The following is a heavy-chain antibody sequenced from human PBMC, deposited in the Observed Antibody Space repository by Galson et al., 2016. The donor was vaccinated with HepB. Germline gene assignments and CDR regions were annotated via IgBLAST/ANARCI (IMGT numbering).Heavy chain of an antibody. CDR1: GFTFDDYA. CDR3: AKELDGEVSGPFDL. CDR2: ISWNSDYL. J-gene: IGHJ2*01. V-gene: IGHV3-9*01. Sequence: SLRLSCAASGFTFDDYALHWVRQAPGKGLEWVAVISWNSDYLVYADSVKGRFIISRDNARNSLFLQMNSLRPEDTAFYYCAKELDGEVSGPFDLWGRGTLVTFSS. D-gene: IGHD6-19*01.